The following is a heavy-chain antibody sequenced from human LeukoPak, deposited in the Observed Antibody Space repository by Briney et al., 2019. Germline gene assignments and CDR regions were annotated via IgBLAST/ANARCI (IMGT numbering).Heavy chain of an antibody. CDR2: IYSGGST. J-gene: IGHJ3*02. CDR1: GFTVSSNY. Sequence: GGSLRLSCAASGFTVSSNYMSWVRQAPGKGLEWVSVIYSGGSTYYADSVKGRFTISRDNSKNTLYLQMNSLRAEDTAVYYCARVLRSSGFSAFDIWGQGTMVTVSS. CDR3: ARVLRSSGFSAFDI. V-gene: IGHV3-53*01. D-gene: IGHD3-22*01.